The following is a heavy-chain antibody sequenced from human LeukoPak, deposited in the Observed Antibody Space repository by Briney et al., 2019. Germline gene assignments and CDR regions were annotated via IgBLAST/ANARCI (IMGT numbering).Heavy chain of an antibody. CDR3: ARDRRIQLWSSPDY. Sequence: GASVKVSCKASGYTFTSYDISWVRQAPGQGLEWRGWISAYNGNINYAQKLQGRVTMTTDTSTSTAYMELRSLRSDDTAVYYCARDRRIQLWSSPDYWGQGTLVTVSS. CDR1: GYTFTSYD. CDR2: ISAYNGNI. D-gene: IGHD5-18*01. J-gene: IGHJ4*02. V-gene: IGHV1-18*01.